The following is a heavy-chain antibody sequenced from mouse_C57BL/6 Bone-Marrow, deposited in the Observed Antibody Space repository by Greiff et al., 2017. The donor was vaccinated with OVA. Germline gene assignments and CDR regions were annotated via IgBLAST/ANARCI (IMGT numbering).Heavy chain of an antibody. CDR2: ISNGGGST. CDR1: GFTFSDYY. CDR3: AREDYGSTHWYFDV. J-gene: IGHJ1*03. V-gene: IGHV5-12*01. D-gene: IGHD1-1*01. Sequence: EVQLVESGGGLVQPGGSLKLSCAASGFTFSDYYMYWVRQTPEKRLEWVAYISNGGGSTYYPDTVKGRFTISSDNAKNTLYLQMSRLKSEDTAMYYCAREDYGSTHWYFDVWGTGTTVTVSS.